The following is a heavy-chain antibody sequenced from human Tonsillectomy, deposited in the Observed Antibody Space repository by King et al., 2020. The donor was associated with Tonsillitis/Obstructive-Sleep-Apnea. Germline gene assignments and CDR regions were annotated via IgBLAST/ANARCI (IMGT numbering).Heavy chain of an antibody. D-gene: IGHD3-3*01. CDR2: IYWDDYK. J-gene: IGHJ3*02. CDR1: GFSLSTGGVG. CDR3: ARGSYDFDAFDI. V-gene: IGHV2-5*02. Sequence: ITLQESGPTLVKPTQTLTLTCTFSGFSLSTGGVGVGWIRQPPGKALEWLALIYWDDYKSYSPSLKSRLTITKDTSKNQVVLTMTNMDPVDTATYYCARGSYDFDAFDIWGQGTMVTVSS.